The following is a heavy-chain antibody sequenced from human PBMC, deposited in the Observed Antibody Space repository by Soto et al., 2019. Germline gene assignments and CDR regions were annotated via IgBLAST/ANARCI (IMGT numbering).Heavy chain of an antibody. V-gene: IGHV6-1*01. D-gene: IGHD3-3*02. Sequence: SQTLSLTCAISGDSVSSNSAAWNWIRQSPSRGLEWLGRTYYRSKWYNDYAVSVKSRITINPDTSKNQFSLQLNSVTPEDTAVYYCASSGGHHFWSGYPNLDVWGQGTTVTV. J-gene: IGHJ6*02. CDR3: ASSGGHHFWSGYPNLDV. CDR2: TYYRSKWYN. CDR1: GDSVSSNSAA.